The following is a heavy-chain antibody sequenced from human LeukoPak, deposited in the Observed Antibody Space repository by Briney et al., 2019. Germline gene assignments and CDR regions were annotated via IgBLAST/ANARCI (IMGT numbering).Heavy chain of an antibody. D-gene: IGHD2-8*02. CDR3: VGAVAGSTGHHYFDY. CDR1: GFTFSGSA. V-gene: IGHV3-73*01. J-gene: IGHJ4*02. Sequence: GGSLRLSCAASGFTFSGSAMHWVRQASGKGLEWVGRIRSKANSYATAYAASVKGRFTISRDDSKNTAYLQMNSLKTEDTAVYYCVGAVAGSTGHHYFDYWGQGTLVTVSS. CDR2: IRSKANSYAT.